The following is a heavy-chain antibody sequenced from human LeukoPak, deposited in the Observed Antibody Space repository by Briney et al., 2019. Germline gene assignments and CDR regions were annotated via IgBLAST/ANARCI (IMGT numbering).Heavy chain of an antibody. V-gene: IGHV4-4*07. J-gene: IGHJ6*03. Sequence: SETLSLTCTVSGGSISSYYWSWIRQPAGKGLEWIGRIYTSGSTNYNPSLKSRVTMSVDTSKNQFSLKLSSVTAADTAVYYCARNLYGYVWGSYRYYYYYYMDVWGKGTTVTISS. D-gene: IGHD3-16*02. CDR3: ARNLYGYVWGSYRYYYYYYMDV. CDR2: IYTSGST. CDR1: GGSISSYY.